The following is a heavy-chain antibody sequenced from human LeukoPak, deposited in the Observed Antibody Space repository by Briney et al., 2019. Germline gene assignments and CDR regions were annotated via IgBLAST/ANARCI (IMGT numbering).Heavy chain of an antibody. CDR1: GGSISSGSYY. D-gene: IGHD3-3*01. CDR2: IYTSGST. CDR3: ARAPDFWSGCFDY. J-gene: IGHJ4*02. V-gene: IGHV4-61*02. Sequence: SQTLSLTCTVSGGSISSGSYYWSWIRQPAGKGLEWIGRIYTSGSTNYNPSLKSRVTISVDTSKNQFSLKLSSVTAADTAVYYCARAPDFWSGCFDYWGQGTLVTVSS.